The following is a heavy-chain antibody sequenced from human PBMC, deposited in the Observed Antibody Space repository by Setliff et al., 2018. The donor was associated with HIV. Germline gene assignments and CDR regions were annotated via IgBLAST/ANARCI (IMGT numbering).Heavy chain of an antibody. CDR2: FSTSGST. CDR3: ASDGQWRYAVDI. D-gene: IGHD6-19*01. V-gene: IGHV4-61*02. CDR1: GGYITSGSYS. Sequence: NPSETLSLTCTFSGGYITSGSYSWTWIREPAGKGLEWIGRFSTSGSTNYNPSLKSRVTISVDTSKNQFSPKLTSVTAADTAVYYCASDGQWRYAVDIWGQGTMVTVSS. J-gene: IGHJ3*02.